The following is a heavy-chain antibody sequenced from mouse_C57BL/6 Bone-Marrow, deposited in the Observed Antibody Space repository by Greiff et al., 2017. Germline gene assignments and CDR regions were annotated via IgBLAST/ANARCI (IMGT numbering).Heavy chain of an antibody. CDR1: GFSLSTFGMG. V-gene: IGHV8-8*01. D-gene: IGHD4-1*01. Sequence: QVQLKESGPGLLQPSPTLSLTCSFSGFSLSTFGMGVGWLRPPSGKGLEWLAHIWWDDDKYYNPALKSRLTISKDTSNNQVFLTSAHVDTADTATYYCARIAGTVHFDYWGQGTTLTVSS. CDR3: ARIAGTVHFDY. J-gene: IGHJ2*01. CDR2: IWWDDDK.